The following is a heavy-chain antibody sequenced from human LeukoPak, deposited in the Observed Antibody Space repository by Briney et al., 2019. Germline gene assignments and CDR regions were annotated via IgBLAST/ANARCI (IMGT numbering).Heavy chain of an antibody. CDR3: ATPGYYYDSSGVGD. Sequence: PGGSLRLSCAASGFTFSSYSMNWVRQAPGKGLEWVSYISSSSSTIYYADSVKGRFTISRDNAKNSLYLQMNSLRAEDTAVYYCATPGYYYDSSGVGDWGQGTLVTVSS. CDR2: ISSSSSTI. V-gene: IGHV3-48*01. CDR1: GFTFSSYS. D-gene: IGHD3-22*01. J-gene: IGHJ4*02.